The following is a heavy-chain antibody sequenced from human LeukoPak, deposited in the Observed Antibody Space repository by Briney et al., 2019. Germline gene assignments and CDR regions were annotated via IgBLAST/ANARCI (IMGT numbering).Heavy chain of an antibody. CDR2: ISAYSGNT. J-gene: IGHJ4*02. CDR3: AREAPYSSGWYHGVDY. Sequence: GASVKVSCKASGYTFTSYGISWVRQAPGQGLEWMGWISAYSGNTNYAQKLQGRVTMTTDTSTSTAYMELRSLRSDDTVVYYCAREAPYSSGWYHGVDYWGQGTLVTVSS. D-gene: IGHD6-19*01. CDR1: GYTFTSYG. V-gene: IGHV1-18*01.